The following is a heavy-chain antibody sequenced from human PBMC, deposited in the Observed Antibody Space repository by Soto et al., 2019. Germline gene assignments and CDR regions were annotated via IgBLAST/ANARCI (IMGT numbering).Heavy chain of an antibody. D-gene: IGHD4-17*01. Sequence: GESLKISCKGSGYSFTSYWIGWVRQMPGKGLEWMGIIYPGDSDTRYSPSFQGQVTISADKSISTAYLQWSSLKASDTAMYYCARRVVVGYGDPGMQVNYYYYYGMDVWGQGTTVTVSS. CDR1: GYSFTSYW. CDR2: IYPGDSDT. CDR3: ARRVVVGYGDPGMQVNYYYYYGMDV. V-gene: IGHV5-51*01. J-gene: IGHJ6*02.